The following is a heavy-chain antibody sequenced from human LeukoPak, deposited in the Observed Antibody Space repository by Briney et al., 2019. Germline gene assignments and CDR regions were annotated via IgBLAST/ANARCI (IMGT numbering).Heavy chain of an antibody. J-gene: IGHJ4*02. CDR3: ARGTGGIIVVPAAPLDY. V-gene: IGHV1-2*02. D-gene: IGHD2-2*01. Sequence: ASVKVSCKASGYTFTGYYMHWVRQAPGQGLEWMGWINPNSGGTNYAQKFQGRVTMTRDTSISTAYMELSRLRSDDTAVYYCARGTGGIIVVPAAPLDYWGQGTLVTVSS. CDR1: GYTFTGYY. CDR2: INPNSGGT.